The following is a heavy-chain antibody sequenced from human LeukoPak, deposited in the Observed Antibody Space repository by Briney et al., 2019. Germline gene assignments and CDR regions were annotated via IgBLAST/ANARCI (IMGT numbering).Heavy chain of an antibody. CDR3: AREVAVAGEDDY. CDR1: GGSISSSSYY. CDR2: IYYSGST. D-gene: IGHD6-19*01. Sequence: PSETLSLTCTVSGGSISSSSYYWGWLRQPPGKGLEWFGSIYYSGSTYYNPSLRSRVTISVDTSKNQFSLKLSSVTAADTAVYYCAREVAVAGEDDYWGQGTLVTVSS. V-gene: IGHV4-39*07. J-gene: IGHJ4*02.